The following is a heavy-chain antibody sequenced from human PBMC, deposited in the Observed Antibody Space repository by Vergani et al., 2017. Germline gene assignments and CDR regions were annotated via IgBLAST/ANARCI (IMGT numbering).Heavy chain of an antibody. J-gene: IGHJ4*02. Sequence: EVQLVESGGGLVQPGGSLRLSCAASGFTVSSNYMSWVRQAPGKGLEWVAVIYSGGSTYYADSVKSRFTISRHNSKNTLYLQMNSLRAEDTAVYYCARETWSSTSGYIDYWGQGTLVTVSS. V-gene: IGHV3-53*04. D-gene: IGHD2-2*02. CDR3: ARETWSSTSGYIDY. CDR2: IYSGGST. CDR1: GFTVSSNY.